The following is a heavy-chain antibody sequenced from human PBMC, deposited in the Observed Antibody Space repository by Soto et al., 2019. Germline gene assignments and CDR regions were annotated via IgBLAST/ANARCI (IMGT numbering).Heavy chain of an antibody. J-gene: IGHJ4*02. CDR1: GFTFSSYW. V-gene: IGHV3-74*01. CDR2: INPGGSIT. CDR3: ARVPTGKYGVWNY. Sequence: EEQLVESGGGLVQPGGSLRLSCAASGFTFSSYWMHWVRQAPGKGLVWVSRINPGGSITAYADSVKGRFTSSRDNAKNTLYLQMNSLRGDDTAVYYCARVPTGKYGVWNYWGQGTLVIVSS. D-gene: IGHD2-8*01.